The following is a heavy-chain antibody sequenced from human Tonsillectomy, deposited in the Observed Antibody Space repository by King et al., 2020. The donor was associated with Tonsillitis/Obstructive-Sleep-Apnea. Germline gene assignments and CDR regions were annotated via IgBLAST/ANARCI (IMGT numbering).Heavy chain of an antibody. V-gene: IGHV5-10-1*03. Sequence: VQLVESGAEVKKPGESLTISCKASGYSFTKYWITWVRQMPGKGLEWMGTIDPNDSYTNYGPSFQGHVTLSSDKSITTAYLQWSSLKASDTAIFYCARACLGDPDYWGQGTLVTVSS. CDR2: IDPNDSYT. CDR3: ARACLGDPDY. CDR1: GYSFTKYW. D-gene: IGHD1-26*01. J-gene: IGHJ4*02.